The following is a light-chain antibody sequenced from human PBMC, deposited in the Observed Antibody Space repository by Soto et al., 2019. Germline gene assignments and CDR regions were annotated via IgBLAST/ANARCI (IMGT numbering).Light chain of an antibody. V-gene: IGLV2-14*01. Sequence: QSAQTQPTSMSGSPGQLITISCTGSGRDIGAYNYVSWYQQHPGKAPKLIIYGVKNRPSGVSNRFSASKSAFTASLTISGLQAEDEADYYCSSYTTSYFYVFGPGTKVTVL. CDR2: GVK. CDR3: SSYTTSYFYV. J-gene: IGLJ1*01. CDR1: GRDIGAYNY.